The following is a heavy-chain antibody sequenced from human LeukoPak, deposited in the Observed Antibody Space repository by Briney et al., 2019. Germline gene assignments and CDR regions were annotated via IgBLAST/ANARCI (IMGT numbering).Heavy chain of an antibody. J-gene: IGHJ3*02. CDR3: ARVGDGLNDAFDI. D-gene: IGHD5-24*01. CDR1: GYIFTGHY. V-gene: IGHV1-2*06. CDR2: INPKTGGT. Sequence: ASVKVSCKASGYIFTGHYMNWVRQVPGQGLEWMGRINPKTGGTNYAQNLQGRVTMTRDTSISTTYMELSRLRPDDTAVYYCARVGDGLNDAFDIWGQGTMVTVSS.